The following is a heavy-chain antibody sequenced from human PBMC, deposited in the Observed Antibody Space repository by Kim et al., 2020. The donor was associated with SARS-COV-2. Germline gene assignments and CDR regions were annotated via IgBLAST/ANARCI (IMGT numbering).Heavy chain of an antibody. D-gene: IGHD3-10*01. CDR3: ARGTWGGGGWGYGSGDYNRFDP. J-gene: IGHJ5*02. V-gene: IGHV1-46*03. Sequence: ASVKVSCKASGYTFTSSHIQWVRQAPGQGLEWVGIINPSGGSTTYAQKLQGRVTMTRDTSTGTGYMELSSLRSEDTALYYCARGTWGGGGWGYGSGDYNRFDPWGQGTLVTVSS. CDR1: GYTFTSSH. CDR2: INPSGGST.